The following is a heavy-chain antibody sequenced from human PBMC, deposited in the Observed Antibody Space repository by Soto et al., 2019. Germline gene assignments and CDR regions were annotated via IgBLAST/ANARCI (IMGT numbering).Heavy chain of an antibody. CDR2: IYPGDSDT. CDR1: GYSFTSYW. CDR3: ARTLTGDRKGWYFDL. D-gene: IGHD7-27*01. J-gene: IGHJ2*01. Sequence: GESLKISCKGSGYSFTSYWIGWVRQMPGKGLEWMGIIYPGDSDTRYSPSFQGQVTISADKSISTAYLQWSSLKASDTAMYYCARTLTGDRKGWYFDLWGRGTLVTVSS. V-gene: IGHV5-51*01.